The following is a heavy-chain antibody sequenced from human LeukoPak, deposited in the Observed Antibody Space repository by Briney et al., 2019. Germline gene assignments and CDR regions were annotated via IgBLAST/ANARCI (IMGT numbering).Heavy chain of an antibody. J-gene: IGHJ5*02. CDR1: GGSISSYY. CDR2: IYTSGST. CDR3: ARGLYCSSTSCRGAKNWFDP. Sequence: PSETLSLTCTVSGGSISSYYWSWIRQPAGKGLEWIGRIYTSGSTNYNPSLKSRVTMSVDTSKNQFSLKRSSVTAADTAVYYCARGLYCSSTSCRGAKNWFDPWGQGTLVTVSS. V-gene: IGHV4-4*07. D-gene: IGHD2-2*01.